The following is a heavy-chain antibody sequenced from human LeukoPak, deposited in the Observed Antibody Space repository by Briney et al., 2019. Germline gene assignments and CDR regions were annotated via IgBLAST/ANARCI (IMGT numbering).Heavy chain of an antibody. D-gene: IGHD5-12*01. V-gene: IGHV4-59*01. J-gene: IGHJ3*02. CDR3: ARVYGSGYDFRGAFDI. CDR1: GGSISTYY. CDR2: IYYSGST. Sequence: TASETLSLTCTVSGGSISTYYWTWIRQPPGKGLEWIGYIYYSGSTNYNPSLKSRVTISVDTSKNQFSLRLSSVNAADTAVYYCARVYGSGYDFRGAFDIWGQGTMVTVSS.